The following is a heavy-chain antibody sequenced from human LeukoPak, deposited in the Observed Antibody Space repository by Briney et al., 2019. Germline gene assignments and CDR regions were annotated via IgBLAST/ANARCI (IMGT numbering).Heavy chain of an antibody. J-gene: IGHJ5*02. V-gene: IGHV1-24*01. Sequence: ASVKVSRKVSGYTLTELSMHWVRQAPGKGLEWMGGFDPEDGETIYAQKFQGRVTMTEDTSTDTAYMELSSLRSEDTAVYYCTRVRGVVRGVTYNWFDPWGQGTLVTVSS. D-gene: IGHD3-10*01. CDR2: FDPEDGET. CDR1: GYTLTELS. CDR3: TRVRGVVRGVTYNWFDP.